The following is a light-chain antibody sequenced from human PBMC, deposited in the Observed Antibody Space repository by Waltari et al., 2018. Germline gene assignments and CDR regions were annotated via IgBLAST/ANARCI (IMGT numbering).Light chain of an antibody. CDR3: SSYTSSSTLLV. CDR2: DVS. J-gene: IGLJ3*02. Sequence: QSALTQPASVSGFPGQSITISCTGTSSCVGGYNYVSCYQQHPGKAPKLMIYDVSNRPSGVSNRFSGSKSGNTASLTISGLQAEDEADYYCSSYTSSSTLLVFGGGTKLTVL. V-gene: IGLV2-14*03. CDR1: SSCVGGYNY.